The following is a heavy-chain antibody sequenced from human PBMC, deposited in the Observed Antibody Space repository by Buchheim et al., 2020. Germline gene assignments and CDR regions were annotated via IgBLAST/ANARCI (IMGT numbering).Heavy chain of an antibody. D-gene: IGHD3-22*01. CDR2: IWYDGSNK. V-gene: IGHV3-33*01. J-gene: IGHJ6*02. CDR3: ARDQNAFYYDSSYYYGMDV. Sequence: QVQLVESGGGVVQPGRSLRLSCAASGFTFSSYGMHWVRQAPGKGLECVAVIWYDGSNKYYADSVKGRFTISRDNSKNTLYLQMNSLRAEDTAVYYCARDQNAFYYDSSYYYGMDVWGQGTT. CDR1: GFTFSSYG.